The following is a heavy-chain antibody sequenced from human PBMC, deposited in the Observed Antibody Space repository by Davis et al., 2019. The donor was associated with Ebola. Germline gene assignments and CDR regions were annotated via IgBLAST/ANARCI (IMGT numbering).Heavy chain of an antibody. CDR1: GFTFSSYG. CDR2: ISYDGSNK. CDR3: AKGGYCSSTGCYLYWYFDL. V-gene: IGHV3-30*18. D-gene: IGHD2-2*01. J-gene: IGHJ2*01. Sequence: GESLKISCAASGFTFSSYGMHWVRQAPGKGLEWVAVISYDGSNKYYADSVKGRFTISRDNSKNTLYLQMNSLRAEDTAVYYCAKGGYCSSTGCYLYWYFDLWGRGTLVTVSS.